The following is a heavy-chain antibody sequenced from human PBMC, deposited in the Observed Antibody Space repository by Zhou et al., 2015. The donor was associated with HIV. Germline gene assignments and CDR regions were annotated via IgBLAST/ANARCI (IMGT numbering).Heavy chain of an antibody. CDR3: TRGRWEVPDAY. D-gene: IGHD4-23*01. V-gene: IGHV1-69*18. Sequence: QVQLVQSGAEVKKPGSSVKVSCKASGGTFGSNAITWVRQAPGRGLEWVGRIVPLFTTTTYAERFPGRVAITADESTTTAYMELSSLRPEDTAMYYCTRGRWEVPDAYWGQGTLVTVSP. J-gene: IGHJ4*02. CDR1: GGTFGSNA. CDR2: IVPLFTTT.